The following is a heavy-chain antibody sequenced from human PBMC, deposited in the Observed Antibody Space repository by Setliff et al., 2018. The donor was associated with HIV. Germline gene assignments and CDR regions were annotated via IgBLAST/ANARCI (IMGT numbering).Heavy chain of an antibody. D-gene: IGHD3-10*01. Sequence: SVKVSCKASGGTFSNYGISWVRQAPGQGLEWMGGIIPIFGKTNYAQNFQGRVTITADESTSTAYMELNTLRSEDTAIYYCAREGRPCYDSGRNWFDPWGQGTLVTVSS. CDR1: GGTFSNYG. V-gene: IGHV1-69*13. CDR2: IIPIFGKT. J-gene: IGHJ5*02. CDR3: AREGRPCYDSGRNWFDP.